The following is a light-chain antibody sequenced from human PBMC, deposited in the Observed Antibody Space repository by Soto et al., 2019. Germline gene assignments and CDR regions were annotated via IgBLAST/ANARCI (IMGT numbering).Light chain of an antibody. J-gene: IGLJ3*02. CDR2: DVN. V-gene: IGLV2-11*01. Sequence: QSALTQPRSLSGSPGQSVTISGTGTSSDVGGYNYVSWYQQHPGKAPKLMIYDVNKWPSGVPDRFSGSKSGNTASLTISGLQAEDEADYHCCSYAGSHTPWVFGGGTKLTVL. CDR3: CSYAGSHTPWV. CDR1: SSDVGGYNY.